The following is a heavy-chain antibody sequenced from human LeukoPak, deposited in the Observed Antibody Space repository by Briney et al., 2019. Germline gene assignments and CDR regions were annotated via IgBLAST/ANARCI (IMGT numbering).Heavy chain of an antibody. Sequence: SETLSLTCTVSGGSLSSSSYYWGWIRQPPGKGLEWIGSIYYSGSTYYNPSLKSRITISVDTSKNQFSLQLSSVTAADTAVYYFSRLVKGGMTTVTTRAFDIWGQGTMVTVSS. D-gene: IGHD4-11*01. CDR3: SRLVKGGMTTVTTRAFDI. J-gene: IGHJ3*02. CDR2: IYYSGST. V-gene: IGHV4-39*01. CDR1: GGSLSSSSYY.